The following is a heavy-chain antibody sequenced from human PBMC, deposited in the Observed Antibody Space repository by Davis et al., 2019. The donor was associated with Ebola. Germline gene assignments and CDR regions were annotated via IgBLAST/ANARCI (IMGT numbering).Heavy chain of an antibody. Sequence: PGGSLRLSCAASGFTVSNSYMTWVRQPPGKGLEWIAHINTRGDARVYADSVKGRFTISRDDATNSLSLQMDALKYEDTAVYYCARDYLFAFDSWGQGTPVTVSS. CDR2: INTRGDAR. J-gene: IGHJ4*02. CDR3: ARDYLFAFDS. CDR1: GFTVSNSY. D-gene: IGHD3-16*02. V-gene: IGHV3-11*04.